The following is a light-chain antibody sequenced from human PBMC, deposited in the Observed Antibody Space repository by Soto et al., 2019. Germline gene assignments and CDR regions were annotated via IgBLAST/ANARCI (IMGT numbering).Light chain of an antibody. CDR3: IQALQASYT. J-gene: IGKJ2*01. CDR1: QSLLHSNGYNY. V-gene: IGKV2-28*01. CDR2: LGS. Sequence: DMVMTQSPLSLPVTPGEPASISCRSSQSLLHSNGYNYLDWYLQKPGQSPQLLIFLGSNRASGVPDRFSGSGSGTDFTLKISRVEAEDVGVYYCIQALQASYTFGLGTKLEIK.